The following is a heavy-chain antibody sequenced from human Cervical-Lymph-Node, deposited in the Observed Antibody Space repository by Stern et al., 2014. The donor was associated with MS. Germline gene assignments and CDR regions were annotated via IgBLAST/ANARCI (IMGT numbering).Heavy chain of an antibody. CDR2: ISAYNGNT. CDR3: ARAAGILDF. Sequence: VQLVQSGNEVKKPGASVKVSCEASGYTFISYGISWVRQAPGQGLEWMGWISAYNGNTNYEQKFQDRVTMTTDTSTSTVYMELRNLRSDDAALYYCARAAGILDFWGQGTLVTVSS. V-gene: IGHV1-18*01. D-gene: IGHD1-1*01. J-gene: IGHJ4*02. CDR1: GYTFISYG.